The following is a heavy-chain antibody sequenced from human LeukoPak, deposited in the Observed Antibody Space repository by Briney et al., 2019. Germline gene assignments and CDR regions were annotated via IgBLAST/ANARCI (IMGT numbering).Heavy chain of an antibody. Sequence: ASVTVSFKASGYTFTNYRMNWVRQGPGQGMEWMGWINTNTGNPTYYQGFTGRVVFSLDTAVSTEYLQMNRQKADDTAMYYCATHSGSYAPDYWGQGTLVTVAS. J-gene: IGHJ4*02. V-gene: IGHV7-4-1*02. CDR3: ATHSGSYAPDY. CDR2: INTNTGNP. D-gene: IGHD1-26*01. CDR1: GYTFTNYR.